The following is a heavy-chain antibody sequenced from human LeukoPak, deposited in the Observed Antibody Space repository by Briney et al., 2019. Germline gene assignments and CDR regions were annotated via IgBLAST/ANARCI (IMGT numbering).Heavy chain of an antibody. J-gene: IGHJ4*02. CDR1: XXXXXSXA. CDR2: ISGSGGST. V-gene: IGHV3-23*01. Sequence: GGSLXLSXXXSXXXXXSXAMSWVRQAPGKGLEWVSAISGSGGSTYYADSVKGRFTSSIDLSKNTLYLQMNSLRAEETAVYYCAKGGSLFRELVLFDYWGQGTLVTVSS. CDR3: AKGGSLFRELVLFDY. D-gene: IGHD3-10*01.